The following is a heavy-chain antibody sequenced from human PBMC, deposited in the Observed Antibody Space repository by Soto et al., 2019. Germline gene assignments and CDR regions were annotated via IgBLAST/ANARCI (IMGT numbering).Heavy chain of an antibody. J-gene: IGHJ3*01. CDR3: ARDFGIVVPGAFDF. D-gene: IGHD1-26*01. CDR2: TYYRSKWSH. Sequence: LSQTLSLTCAISGDSVSSNNAAWNWIRQSPSRGLEWLGRTYYRSKWSHDYAVSVRSRATITPDTSKNHFSLQLNSVTPEDTAVYYCARDFGIVVPGAFDFRGQGSTVIVSS. CDR1: GDSVSSNNAA. V-gene: IGHV6-1*01.